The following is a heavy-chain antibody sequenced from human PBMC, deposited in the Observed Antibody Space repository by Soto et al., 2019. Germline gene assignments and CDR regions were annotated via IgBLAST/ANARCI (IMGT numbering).Heavy chain of an antibody. CDR1: GGSISRYY. V-gene: IGHV4-59*01. D-gene: IGHD2-8*01. Sequence: QVQLQESGPGLVKSSETLSLTCTVSGGSISRYYWTWIRQSPGKGLEWIGNIYCTGSTNYSPSLKSRVTISLDTSKNQFSLKLRSVTAADTAVYYCARANYFDIWGQGTMVTVSS. J-gene: IGHJ3*02. CDR2: IYCTGST. CDR3: ARANYFDI.